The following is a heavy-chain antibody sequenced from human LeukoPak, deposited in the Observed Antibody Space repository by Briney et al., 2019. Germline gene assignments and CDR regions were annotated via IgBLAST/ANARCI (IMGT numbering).Heavy chain of an antibody. CDR1: GGSIGSYY. J-gene: IGHJ5*02. CDR2: IYYSGST. V-gene: IGHV4-59*01. Sequence: PSETLSLTCTVSGGSIGSYYWSWIRQPPGKGLEWIGYIYYSGSTNYNPSLKSRVTISVDTSKNQFSLKLSSVTAADTAVYYCARWDVPNWFDPWGQGTLVTVSS. CDR3: ARWDVPNWFDP. D-gene: IGHD3-10*02.